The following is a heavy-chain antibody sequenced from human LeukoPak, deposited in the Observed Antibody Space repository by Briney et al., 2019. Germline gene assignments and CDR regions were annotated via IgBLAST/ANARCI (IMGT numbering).Heavy chain of an antibody. Sequence: GGSLRLSCAASGFTFSSSAMSWVRQAPGKGLEWVSAISGSGGSTYYADSVKGRFTISRDNSKNTLYLQMNSLRAEDTAVYYCAKGHYDILTGYFFDYWGQGTLVTVSS. CDR1: GFTFSSSA. D-gene: IGHD3-9*01. J-gene: IGHJ4*02. CDR2: ISGSGGST. CDR3: AKGHYDILTGYFFDY. V-gene: IGHV3-23*01.